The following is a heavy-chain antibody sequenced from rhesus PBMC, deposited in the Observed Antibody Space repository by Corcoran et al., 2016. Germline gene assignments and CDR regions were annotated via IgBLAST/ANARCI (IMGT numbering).Heavy chain of an antibody. CDR2: ISGSGGST. D-gene: IGHD3-3*01. CDR1: GGSISSNY. Sequence: QLQLQESGPGLVKPSETLSLTCAVSGGSISSNYWSWIRQPPGKGLEWIGRISGSGGSTDYTPSLKSRVTFSTDPSKNQFSLKLSSVTAADTAVYYYARGIFGPFDSWGQGVVVTVSS. CDR3: ARGIFGPFDS. V-gene: IGHV4-173*01. J-gene: IGHJ6*01.